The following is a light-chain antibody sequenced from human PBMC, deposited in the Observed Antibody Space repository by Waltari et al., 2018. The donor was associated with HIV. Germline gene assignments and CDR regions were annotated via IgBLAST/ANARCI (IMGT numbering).Light chain of an antibody. CDR2: QDD. V-gene: IGLV3-1*01. Sequence: SYELTQPPSVSVSPGQTASISCSGDKLRDNYACWYQQKPGQSPVLVMYQDDRRPSGIPERFSGSSSASTATLTISGTQAMDEADYYCQAWDTTTMIIGGGTKLTVL. CDR1: KLRDNY. CDR3: QAWDTTTMI. J-gene: IGLJ2*01.